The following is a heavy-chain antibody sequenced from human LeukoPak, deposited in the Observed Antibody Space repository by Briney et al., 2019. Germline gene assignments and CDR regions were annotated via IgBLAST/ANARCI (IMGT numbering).Heavy chain of an antibody. J-gene: IGHJ4*02. CDR3: AKDSLRTLPAASFDY. V-gene: IGHV4-61*02. CDR1: GGSISSGSYY. Sequence: SETLSLTCTVSGGSISSGSYYWSWIRQPAGKGLEWIGRIYTSGSTNYNPSLKSRVTISVDTSKNQFSLKLSSVTAADTAVYYCAKDSLRTLPAASFDYWGQGTLVTVSS. CDR2: IYTSGST. D-gene: IGHD2-2*01.